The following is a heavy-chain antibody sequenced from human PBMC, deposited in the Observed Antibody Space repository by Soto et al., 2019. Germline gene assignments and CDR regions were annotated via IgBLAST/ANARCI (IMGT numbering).Heavy chain of an antibody. CDR1: GYTFTYYW. CDR2: TYPFDSDT. V-gene: IGHV5-51*01. D-gene: IGHD1-26*01. Sequence: GESLKISCEGSGYTFTYYWIGWVRQMPGKGLEWMGVTYPFDSDTRYSPSFQGRVTISAVQSTNTAYLELSRLQASDTAIYYCGRHYGGATTVIDYWGPGTMLTV. CDR3: GRHYGGATTVIDY. J-gene: IGHJ4*01.